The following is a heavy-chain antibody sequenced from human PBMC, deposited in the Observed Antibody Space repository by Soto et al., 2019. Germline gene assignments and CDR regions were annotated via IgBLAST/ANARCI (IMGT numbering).Heavy chain of an antibody. CDR3: APTGRFLYSSSSFDY. V-gene: IGHV2-5*02. J-gene: IGHJ4*02. CDR1: GFSLSTSGVG. CDR2: NYWDDGK. D-gene: IGHD6-6*01. Sequence: SGPTLVNPTPTLTLTCTFSGFSLSTSGVGVGWIRQPPGKALEWLALNYWDDGKRYRPSLKSRLTITKDTSTNQVVLTITNMDPVDTATYSCAPTGRFLYSSSSFDYWGQGTLVTVSS.